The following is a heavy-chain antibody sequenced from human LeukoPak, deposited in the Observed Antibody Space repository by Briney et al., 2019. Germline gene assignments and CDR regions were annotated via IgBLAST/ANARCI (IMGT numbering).Heavy chain of an antibody. J-gene: IGHJ4*02. CDR2: INPNSGGT. CDR3: ARGGVGAESSDY. Sequence: ASVKVSCKASGYIFTDYYMHWVRQAPGQGLEWMGWINPNSGGTNYAQKFQGRVTMTRDTSISTAYMELSRLRSDDTAVYYCARGGVGAESSDYWGQGTLVTVSS. D-gene: IGHD1-26*01. CDR1: GYIFTDYY. V-gene: IGHV1-2*02.